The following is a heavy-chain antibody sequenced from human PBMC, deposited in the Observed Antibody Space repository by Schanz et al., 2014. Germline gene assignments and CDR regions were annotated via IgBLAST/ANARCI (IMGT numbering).Heavy chain of an antibody. D-gene: IGHD3-10*01. J-gene: IGHJ6*02. CDR2: MSWNAGSL. CDR1: GFTFDDYA. CDR3: ARCLARYQYYGVDV. Sequence: EVQLVESGGGVVRPGGSLRLSCAASGFTFDDYAMHWVRQAPGKGLEWVSGMSWNAGSLGYVDSVKGRFTISRDNSKDTLYLQMSGLTPEDTAVYYCARCLARYQYYGVDVWGQGTTVIVSS. V-gene: IGHV3-9*01.